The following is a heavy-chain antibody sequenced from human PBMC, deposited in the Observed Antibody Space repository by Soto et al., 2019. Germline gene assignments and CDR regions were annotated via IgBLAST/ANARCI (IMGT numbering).Heavy chain of an antibody. Sequence: ASVKVSCKVSGYTFNELSMHWVRQAPGKGLEWMGGFDPEDGETIYAQKFQGRVTMTEDTSTDTAYMELSSLRSEDTAVYYCATPRAYYYDYSGPHDPLDIWGQGTMVTVSS. D-gene: IGHD3-22*01. CDR2: FDPEDGET. J-gene: IGHJ3*02. CDR3: ATPRAYYYDYSGPHDPLDI. V-gene: IGHV1-24*01. CDR1: GYTFNELS.